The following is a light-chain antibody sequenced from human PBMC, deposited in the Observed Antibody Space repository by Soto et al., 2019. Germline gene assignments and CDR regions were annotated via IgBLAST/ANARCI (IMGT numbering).Light chain of an antibody. J-gene: IGLJ1*01. CDR1: SSDVGGYNY. V-gene: IGLV2-8*01. CDR2: EVS. Sequence: QSALTQPPSASGTPGQSVTISCTGTSSDVGGYNYVSWYQQHPGKAPKLMIYEVSKRPSGVPDRFSGSKSGNTASLTVSGLHGEVEAKYYSRFYAGCLYVSGTGTKVTV. CDR3: RFYAGCLYV.